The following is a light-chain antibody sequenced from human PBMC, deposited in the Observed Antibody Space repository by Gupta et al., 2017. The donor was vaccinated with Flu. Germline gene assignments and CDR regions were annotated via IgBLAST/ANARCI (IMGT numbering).Light chain of an antibody. CDR3: SSYTSSSTYV. CDR1: SSDVGGYNY. V-gene: IGLV2-14*01. CDR2: EVS. Sequence: SALTQPAPSSGGPGQSIIISCSGTSSDVGGYNYVSWYLQHPGKAPKLMIYEVSNRPSGVSNRFSGSKSGNTASLTISGLQAEDEADYYCSSYTSSSTYVFGTGTKVTVL. J-gene: IGLJ1*01.